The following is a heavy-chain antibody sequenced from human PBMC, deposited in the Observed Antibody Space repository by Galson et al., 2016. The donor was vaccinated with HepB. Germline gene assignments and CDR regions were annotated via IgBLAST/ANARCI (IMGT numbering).Heavy chain of an antibody. D-gene: IGHD5-12*01. J-gene: IGHJ5*02. CDR1: GYPFSSYW. Sequence: QSGAEVTKPGESLKISCKGSGYPFSSYWIAWVRQMPGKGLEWMGIIFPGDSDTRYSPSFQGQVTISADKSTSTVYLQWSSLKVSDTAIYYCARYESGYDLRGKWFDPWGQGTLVTVSS. CDR2: IFPGDSDT. CDR3: ARYESGYDLRGKWFDP. V-gene: IGHV5-51*01.